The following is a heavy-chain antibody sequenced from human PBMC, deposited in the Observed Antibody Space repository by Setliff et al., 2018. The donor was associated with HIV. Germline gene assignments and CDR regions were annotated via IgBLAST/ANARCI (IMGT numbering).Heavy chain of an antibody. Sequence: SETLSLTCIVSGGSISNYYWGWIRQSPGKGLEWIGFIHHSGSTNYNPSLESRVTISLDTANNHFTLNLRSVTAADTAVYYCSRQQLDGFRYKYYYMDVWGKGTTVTVSS. J-gene: IGHJ6*03. CDR3: SRQQLDGFRYKYYYMDV. CDR2: IHHSGST. V-gene: IGHV4-59*01. D-gene: IGHD6-13*01. CDR1: GGSISNYY.